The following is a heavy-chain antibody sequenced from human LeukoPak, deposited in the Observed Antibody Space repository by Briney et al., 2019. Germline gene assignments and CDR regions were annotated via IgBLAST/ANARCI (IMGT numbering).Heavy chain of an antibody. CDR1: GFTFSSYS. CDR2: ISSSSSYI. Sequence: GRSLRLSCAASGFTFSSYSMNWVRQAPGKGLEWVSSISSSSSYIYYADSVKGRFTISRDNSKNSLYLKMNSLRAEDTAVYYCARDAKLEVGATTSDYWGQGTLVTVSS. J-gene: IGHJ4*02. V-gene: IGHV3-21*01. D-gene: IGHD1-26*01. CDR3: ARDAKLEVGATTSDY.